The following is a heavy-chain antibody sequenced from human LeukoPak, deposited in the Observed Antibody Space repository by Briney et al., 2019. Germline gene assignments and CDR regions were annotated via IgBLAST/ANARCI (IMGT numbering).Heavy chain of an antibody. V-gene: IGHV1-2*02. CDR2: INPNSGGT. CDR1: GYTFTGYY. D-gene: IGHD6-13*01. CDR3: ARDSIAAAGTGGTIDDY. Sequence: ASVKVSCKASGYTFTGYYMHWVRQAPGQGLEWMGWINPNSGGTNYAQKFQGRVTMTRDTSISTAYMELSRLRSDDTAVYYCARDSIAAAGTGGTIDDYWGQGTLVTVSS. J-gene: IGHJ4*02.